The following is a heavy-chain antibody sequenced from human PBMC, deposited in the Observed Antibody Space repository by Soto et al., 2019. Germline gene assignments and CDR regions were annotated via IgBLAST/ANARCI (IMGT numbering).Heavy chain of an antibody. J-gene: IGHJ6*03. V-gene: IGHV4-34*01. CDR1: GGSFSGYY. CDR2: INHSGST. Sequence: TSETLSLTCAVYGGSFSGYYWSWIRQPPGKGLEWIGEINHSGSTNYNPSLKSRVTISVDTSKNQFSLKLSSVTAADTAVYYCARGGTDFWSGYYDYYYYYMDVWGKGTTVNVSS. D-gene: IGHD3-3*01. CDR3: ARGGTDFWSGYYDYYYYYMDV.